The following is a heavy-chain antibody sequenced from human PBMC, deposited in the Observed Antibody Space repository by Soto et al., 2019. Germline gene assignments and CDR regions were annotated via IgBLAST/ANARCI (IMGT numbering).Heavy chain of an antibody. D-gene: IGHD3-16*01. J-gene: IGHJ4*02. Sequence: GGSLRLSCAASGFTFRSYWMHWVRQVPGKGLVWVARTNEDGSRKDYADSVQGRFTISRDNAKNALYLQMSSLRAEDTAIYFCSRDLCGQSDYWSQGTLVTVSS. CDR1: GFTFRSYW. CDR3: SRDLCGQSDY. V-gene: IGHV3-74*01. CDR2: TNEDGSRK.